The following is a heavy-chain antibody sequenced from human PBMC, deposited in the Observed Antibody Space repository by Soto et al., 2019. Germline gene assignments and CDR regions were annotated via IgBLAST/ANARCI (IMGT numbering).Heavy chain of an antibody. CDR2: IDVGSANA. J-gene: IGHJ4*02. V-gene: IGHV1-58*01. CDR3: ARSPYSSGYYYAIDY. CDR1: GFTFSSSA. Sequence: ASVKVSCKTSGFTFSSSAVHWVRQARGHRLQWIGWIDVGSANANYAQMLQERVTISRDMSTSTAYMDLSSLKSEDTAVYYCARSPYSSGYYYAIDYWGQGTQVTVSS. D-gene: IGHD3-22*01.